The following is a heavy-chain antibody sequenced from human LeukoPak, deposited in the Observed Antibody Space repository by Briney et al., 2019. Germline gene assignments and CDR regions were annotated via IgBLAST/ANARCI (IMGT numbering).Heavy chain of an antibody. CDR2: IYPRDGST. Sequence: GASVKVSCKASGYTFTSNYIHWVRQAPGQGLEWMGMIYPRDGSTSYAQKFQGRVTVTRDTSTSTVHMELSGLRSEDTAVYYCARDQEGFDYWGQGTLVTFSS. CDR1: GYTFTSNY. V-gene: IGHV1-46*01. J-gene: IGHJ4*02. CDR3: ARDQEGFDY.